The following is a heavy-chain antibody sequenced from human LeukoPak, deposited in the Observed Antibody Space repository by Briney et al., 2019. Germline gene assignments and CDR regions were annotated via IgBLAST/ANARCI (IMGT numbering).Heavy chain of an antibody. D-gene: IGHD1-7*01. CDR3: ARAGWNYAQMPDY. J-gene: IGHJ4*02. CDR1: GGSISSYH. Sequence: PSETLSLTCTVSGGSISSYHWSWIRQPAGKGLEWIGRIYTSGSTNYNPSLKSRVTMSADTSKNQFSLKLSSVTAADTAVYYCARAGWNYAQMPDYWGQGTLVTVSS. CDR2: IYTSGST. V-gene: IGHV4-4*07.